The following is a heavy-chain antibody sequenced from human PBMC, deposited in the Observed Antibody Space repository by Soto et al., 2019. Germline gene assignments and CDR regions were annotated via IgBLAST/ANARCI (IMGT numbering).Heavy chain of an antibody. J-gene: IGHJ6*02. Sequence: QVQLQQWGAGLLKPSETLSLTCAVYGGSFSGYYWSWIRQPPGKGLEWIGEINHSGSTNYNPSLKRRVTISVDTSKNQFSLKLSSVTAADTAVYYCARVAARPIYYYGMDVWGQGTTVTVSS. CDR3: ARVAARPIYYYGMDV. CDR2: INHSGST. V-gene: IGHV4-34*01. D-gene: IGHD6-6*01. CDR1: GGSFSGYY.